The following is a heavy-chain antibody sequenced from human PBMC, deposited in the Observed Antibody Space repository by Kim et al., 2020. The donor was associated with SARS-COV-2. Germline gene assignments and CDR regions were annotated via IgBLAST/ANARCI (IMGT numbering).Heavy chain of an antibody. Sequence: KFQGRVTITADKSTSTAYMERSSLRSEDTAVYYCARGDGYNYPDWYFDLWGRGTLVTVSS. D-gene: IGHD5-12*01. CDR3: ARGDGYNYPDWYFDL. J-gene: IGHJ2*01. V-gene: IGHV1-69*04.